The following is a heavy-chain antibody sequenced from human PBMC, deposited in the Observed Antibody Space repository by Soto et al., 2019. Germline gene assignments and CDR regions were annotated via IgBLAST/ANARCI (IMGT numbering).Heavy chain of an antibody. V-gene: IGHV4-31*03. Sequence: SETLSLTCNVSGGSVSSGGHYWSWVRQSPEKGLEWIGYHYNDGSTFYNPALQSRAVISVDKTKSHLFLNLRSVTAADTAVYYCARARYAGKLRDDGGKGILVTAPS. D-gene: IGHD1-1*01. J-gene: IGHJ4*01. CDR1: GGSVSSGGHY. CDR3: ARARYAGKLRDD. CDR2: HYNDGST.